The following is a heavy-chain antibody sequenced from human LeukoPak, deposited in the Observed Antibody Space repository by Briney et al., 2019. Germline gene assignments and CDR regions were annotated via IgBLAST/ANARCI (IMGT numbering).Heavy chain of an antibody. CDR1: GYSISSGYY. Sequence: SETLSLTCTVSGYSISSGYYWGWIRQPPGKGLEWIGYMSYTGSTSYNPSLRSRVTISVDKSKNQFSLKLTSVTAADTAVYFCATDGYFEVWGRGTLVTVSS. V-gene: IGHV4-61*01. J-gene: IGHJ2*01. CDR3: ATDGYFEV. CDR2: MSYTGST.